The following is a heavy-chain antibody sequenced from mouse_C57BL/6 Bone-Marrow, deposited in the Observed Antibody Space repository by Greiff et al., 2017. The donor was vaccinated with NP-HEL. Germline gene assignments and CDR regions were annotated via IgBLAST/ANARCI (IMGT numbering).Heavy chain of an antibody. D-gene: IGHD1-1*01. CDR1: GYAFSSSW. Sequence: LVESGPELVKPGASVKISCKASGYAFSSSWMNWVKQRPGKGLEWIGRIYPGDGDTNYNGKFKGKATLTADKSSSTAYMQLSSLTSEDSAVYFCAQSTVVAKGGWYFDVWGTGTTVTVSS. CDR3: AQSTVVAKGGWYFDV. CDR2: IYPGDGDT. V-gene: IGHV1-82*01. J-gene: IGHJ1*03.